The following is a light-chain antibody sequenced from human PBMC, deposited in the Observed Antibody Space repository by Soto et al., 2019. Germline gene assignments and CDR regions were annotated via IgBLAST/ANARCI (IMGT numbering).Light chain of an antibody. J-gene: IGLJ2*01. Sequence: NFMLTQPHSVSESPGKTVTISCTRSSGSIASNYVQWYQQRPGSAPTTVIYEDNQRPSGVPDRFSGSIDSSSNSASLTISXXXXXXEADYYXQXXXXXXXXFGXGT. CDR2: EDN. V-gene: IGLV6-57*04. CDR1: SGSIASNY. CDR3: QXXXXXXXX.